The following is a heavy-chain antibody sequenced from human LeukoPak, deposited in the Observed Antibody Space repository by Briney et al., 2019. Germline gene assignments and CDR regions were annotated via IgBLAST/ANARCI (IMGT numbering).Heavy chain of an antibody. CDR3: ARGDRQLVHGYYYYYMDV. CDR1: GGSISSYY. CDR2: IYTSGST. J-gene: IGHJ6*03. V-gene: IGHV4-4*07. D-gene: IGHD6-13*01. Sequence: SETLSLTCTVSGGSISSYYWSWIRQPAGKGLEWIGRIYTSGSTNYNPSLKSRVTMSVDTSKNQFSLKLSSVTAADTAVYYCARGDRQLVHGYYYYYMDVWGKGTTVTISS.